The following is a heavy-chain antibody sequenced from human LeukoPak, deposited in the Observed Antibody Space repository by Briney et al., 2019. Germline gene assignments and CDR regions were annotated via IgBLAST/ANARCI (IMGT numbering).Heavy chain of an antibody. V-gene: IGHV3-15*01. CDR3: TTVKFGELSSHFDY. J-gene: IGHJ4*02. Sequence: GGSLRLSCAVSGFTFSNAWMSWVRQAPGKGLEWVGRIKSKIDGGTTDYAAPVRGRSTISRDESKNTLYLQMSRLKTEDTAVYYCTTVKFGELSSHFDYWGQGTLVTVSS. D-gene: IGHD3-10*01. CDR2: IKSKIDGGTT. CDR1: GFTFSNAW.